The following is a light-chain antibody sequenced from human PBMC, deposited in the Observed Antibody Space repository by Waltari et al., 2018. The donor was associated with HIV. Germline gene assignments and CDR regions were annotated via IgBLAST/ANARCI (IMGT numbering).Light chain of an antibody. CDR2: EVS. V-gene: IGLV2-14*01. CDR3: CSYTTTNNFVL. CDR1: SSDVGGHSY. J-gene: IGLJ2*01. Sequence: QSALTQPASVSGSPGQAITISCTGTSSDVGGHSYVSWYQQHPGKVPRLLIYEVSNRPSGVSSRCSGSKSGNTASLTISGLQAEDEADYYCCSYTTTNNFVLFGGGTKLTVL.